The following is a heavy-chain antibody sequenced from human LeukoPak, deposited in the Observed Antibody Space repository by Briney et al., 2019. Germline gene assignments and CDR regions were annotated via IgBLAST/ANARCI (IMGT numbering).Heavy chain of an antibody. Sequence: ASVKVSCKASGYTFTSYGISWVRQAPGQGLEWMRWISAYNGNTNYAQKLQGRVTMTTDTSTSTAYMELRSLRSDDTAVYYCARDRYYDILTGYYYFDYWGQGTLVTVSS. CDR1: GYTFTSYG. V-gene: IGHV1-18*01. CDR3: ARDRYYDILTGYYYFDY. J-gene: IGHJ4*02. D-gene: IGHD3-9*01. CDR2: ISAYNGNT.